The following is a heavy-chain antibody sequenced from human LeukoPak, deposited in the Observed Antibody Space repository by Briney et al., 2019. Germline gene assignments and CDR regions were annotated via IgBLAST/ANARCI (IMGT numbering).Heavy chain of an antibody. V-gene: IGHV4-59*01. D-gene: IGHD3-22*01. CDR1: GSSISSYY. CDR2: IYYSGSA. J-gene: IGHJ3*02. Sequence: SETLSLTCTVSGSSISSYYWSWIRQPPGKGLEWIGYIYYSGSANYNPSLKSRVTISVDTSKNQFSLKLSSVTAADTAVYYCARGRLLHAFDIWGQGTMVTVSS. CDR3: ARGRLLHAFDI.